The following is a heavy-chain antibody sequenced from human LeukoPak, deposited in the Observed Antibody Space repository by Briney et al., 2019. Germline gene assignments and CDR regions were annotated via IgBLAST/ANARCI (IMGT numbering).Heavy chain of an antibody. CDR3: ARDGYGHLIDY. V-gene: IGHV3-21*01. D-gene: IGHD4-17*01. CDR1: GFTFSSYS. CDR2: ISSSSSYI. Sequence: GGSLRLSCAASGFTFSSYSMNWVRQAPGKGLELVSSISSSSSYIYYADSVKGRFTISRDNAKNSLYLQMNSLRAEDTAVYYCARDGYGHLIDYWGQGTLVTVSS. J-gene: IGHJ4*02.